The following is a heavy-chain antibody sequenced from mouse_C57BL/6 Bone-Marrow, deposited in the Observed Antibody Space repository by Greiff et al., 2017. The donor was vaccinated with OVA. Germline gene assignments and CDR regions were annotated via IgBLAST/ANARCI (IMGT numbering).Heavy chain of an antibody. J-gene: IGHJ2*01. CDR2: IYPRDGST. D-gene: IGHD1-1*01. V-gene: IGHV1-78*01. Sequence: VKLQESDAELVKPGASVKISCKVSGYTFTDHTIHWMKQRPEQGLEWIGYIYPRDGSTKYNEKFKGKATLTADKSSSTAYMQLNSLTSEDSAVYFCASPFYGSSYPYYFDYWGQGTTLTVSS. CDR1: GYTFTDHT. CDR3: ASPFYGSSYPYYFDY.